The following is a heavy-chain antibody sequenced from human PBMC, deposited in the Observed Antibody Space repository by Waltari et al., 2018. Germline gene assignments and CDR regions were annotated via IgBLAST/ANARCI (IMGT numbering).Heavy chain of an antibody. V-gene: IGHV4-59*01. Sequence: QIQLQESGSGLVQPSETLSLPCTLSGGSIHTYYWSWVRQPPGKGLECIGYMYYSGTTNYNPSLKSRVTISVETSKNQFSLRLSSVTAADTAVYYCARDRDNSGYPRLHDWGQGTLVTVSS. D-gene: IGHD3-22*01. CDR3: ARDRDNSGYPRLHD. CDR1: GGSIHTYY. CDR2: MYYSGTT. J-gene: IGHJ4*02.